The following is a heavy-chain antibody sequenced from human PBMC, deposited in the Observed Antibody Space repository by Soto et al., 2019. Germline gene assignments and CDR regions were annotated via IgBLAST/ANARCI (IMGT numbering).Heavy chain of an antibody. J-gene: IGHJ6*02. V-gene: IGHV3-21*01. CDR3: AREYTAWPLAYGLDV. CDR1: GFTFSTFS. D-gene: IGHD2-2*02. CDR2: ISSRSDI. Sequence: GGSLRLSCVGSGFTFSTFSINWVRQAPGKGLEWVSSISSRSDIYYADSVKGRFTISRDNAKNSVSLQMNSLRAEDTAVYYCAREYTAWPLAYGLDVWGQGTTVTVSS.